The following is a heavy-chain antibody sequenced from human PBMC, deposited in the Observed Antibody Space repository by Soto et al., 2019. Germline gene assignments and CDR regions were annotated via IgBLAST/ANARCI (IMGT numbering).Heavy chain of an antibody. J-gene: IGHJ6*02. CDR1: GYIFVNYG. CDR2: ISPYTGDT. Sequence: QVQLVQSGDEMKKPGASVRVSCKASGYIFVNYGIAWVRQAPGQGLEWMGWISPYTGDTNSASKVQGRLTMTTDTSTNTAYMVLGSLTSDEAAVYYCAMVDNYVTPYPQAVWGQGTTVTVSS. D-gene: IGHD3-16*01. CDR3: AMVDNYVTPYPQAV. V-gene: IGHV1-18*01.